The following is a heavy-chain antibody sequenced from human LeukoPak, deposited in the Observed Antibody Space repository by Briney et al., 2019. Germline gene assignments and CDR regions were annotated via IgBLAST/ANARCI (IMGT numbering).Heavy chain of an antibody. CDR3: ARARSAVVVPAAIPWFDP. V-gene: IGHV3-21*01. CDR1: GFTFSSYS. J-gene: IGHJ5*02. Sequence: GGSLRLSCAASGFTFSSYSMNWVRQAPGKGLEWVSSISSSSSYIYYADSVKGRFTISRDNAKNPLYLQMNSLRAEDTAVYYCARARSAVVVPAAIPWFDPWGQGTLVTVSS. D-gene: IGHD2-2*01. CDR2: ISSSSSYI.